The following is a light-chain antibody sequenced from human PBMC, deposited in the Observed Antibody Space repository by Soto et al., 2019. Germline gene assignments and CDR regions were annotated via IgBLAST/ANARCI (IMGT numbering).Light chain of an antibody. CDR3: CSYAGSYIPYV. Sequence: QSALAQPHSVPGSPGHSVTISCTGTSRDVGGYRSVSWHQQRPGKAPKLIIYDVTKRPSGVPDRFSGSKSGNTASLTISGLQAEDESDYYCCSYAGSYIPYVFGSGTKVTVL. V-gene: IGLV2-11*01. CDR2: DVT. CDR1: SRDVGGYRS. J-gene: IGLJ1*01.